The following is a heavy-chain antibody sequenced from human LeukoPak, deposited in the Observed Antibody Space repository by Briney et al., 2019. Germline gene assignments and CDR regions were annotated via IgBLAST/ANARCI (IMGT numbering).Heavy chain of an antibody. CDR1: GFTFDDYA. CDR2: ISWNSGSI. V-gene: IGHV3-9*01. CDR3: ARDLGYSSSF. Sequence: GGSLRLSCAASGFTFDDYAMHWVRQAPGKGLEWVSGISWNSGSIGYADSVKGRFTISRDNAKNSLYLQMNSLRAEDTALYYCARDLGYSSSFWGQGTLVTVSS. D-gene: IGHD6-13*01. J-gene: IGHJ4*02.